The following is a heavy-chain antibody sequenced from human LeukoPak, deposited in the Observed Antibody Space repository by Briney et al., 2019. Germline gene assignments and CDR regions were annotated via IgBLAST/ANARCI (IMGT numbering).Heavy chain of an antibody. CDR3: AKDRAAAGTDWFDP. CDR2: TSYDGSNK. J-gene: IGHJ5*02. V-gene: IGHV3-30*18. D-gene: IGHD6-13*01. Sequence: GRSLRLSCAASGFTFSSYGMHWVRQAPGKGLEWVAVTSYDGSNKYYADSVKGRFTISRDNSKNTLYLQMNSLRAEDTAVYYCAKDRAAAGTDWFDPWGQGTLVTVSS. CDR1: GFTFSSYG.